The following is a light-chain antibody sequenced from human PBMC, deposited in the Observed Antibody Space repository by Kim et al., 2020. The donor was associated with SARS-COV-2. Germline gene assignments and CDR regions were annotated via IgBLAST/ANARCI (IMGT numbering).Light chain of an antibody. CDR1: QRDSRDC. V-gene: IGKV3-20*01. Sequence: SPGEGATRSCRARQRDSRDCLAGYQQKPGQTPRLFIYGAANRATGSADRCSGSGAGTDFTLTISRLEPEDSAVYYCQQYGSSPLTFGGGTKVDIK. J-gene: IGKJ4*01. CDR2: GAA. CDR3: QQYGSSPLT.